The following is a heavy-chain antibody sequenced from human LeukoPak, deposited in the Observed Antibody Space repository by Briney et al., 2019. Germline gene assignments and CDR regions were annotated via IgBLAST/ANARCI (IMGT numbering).Heavy chain of an antibody. Sequence: GGSLRLSCTASGFTFSNFWMGWVRQAPGKGLEWVSAISGSGGSTYYADSVKGRFTISRDNSKNTLYLQMNSLRAEDTAVYYCAKGRFYDYVWGSYRSYFDYWGQGTLVTVSS. CDR3: AKGRFYDYVWGSYRSYFDY. J-gene: IGHJ4*02. D-gene: IGHD3-16*02. CDR1: GFTFSNFW. V-gene: IGHV3-23*01. CDR2: ISGSGGST.